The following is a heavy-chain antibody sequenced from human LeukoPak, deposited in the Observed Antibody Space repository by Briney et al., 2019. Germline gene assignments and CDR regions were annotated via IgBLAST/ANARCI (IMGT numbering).Heavy chain of an antibody. CDR1: GYTLTELS. Sequence: ASVKVSCKVSGYTLTELSMHWVRQAPGKGFEWMGGFDPEDGETIYAQKFQGRVTMTEDTSTDTAYMELSSLRSEDTAVYYCATSGSGWPPNAFDIWGQGTMVTVSS. V-gene: IGHV1-24*01. D-gene: IGHD6-19*01. J-gene: IGHJ3*02. CDR3: ATSGSGWPPNAFDI. CDR2: FDPEDGET.